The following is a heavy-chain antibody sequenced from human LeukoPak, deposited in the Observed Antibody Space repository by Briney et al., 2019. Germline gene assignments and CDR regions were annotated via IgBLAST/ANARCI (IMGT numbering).Heavy chain of an antibody. D-gene: IGHD6-19*01. CDR2: IYHSGST. Sequence: PSGTLSLTCAVPGGSISSSNWWSWVRQPPGKGLEWIGEIYHSGSTNYNPSLKSRVTISVDKSKNQFSLKLSSVTAADTAVYYCAGRGSSGWSDDYGMDVWGKGTTVTVSS. CDR3: AGRGSSGWSDDYGMDV. J-gene: IGHJ6*04. CDR1: GGSISSSNW. V-gene: IGHV4-4*02.